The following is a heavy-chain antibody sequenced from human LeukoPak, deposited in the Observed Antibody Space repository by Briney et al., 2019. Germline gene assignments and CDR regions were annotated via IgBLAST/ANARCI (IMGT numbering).Heavy chain of an antibody. D-gene: IGHD2-15*01. V-gene: IGHV4-39*01. Sequence: SETLSLTCTVSGGSISSSSYYWGWIRQPPGKGLEWIGSIYYRGSTYYNPSLKSRVTISVDTSKNQFSLKLSSVTAADTAVYYCATTGQDIVVVVAATRVDYWGQGTLVTVSS. CDR2: IYYRGST. CDR3: ATTGQDIVVVVAATRVDY. CDR1: GGSISSSSYY. J-gene: IGHJ4*02.